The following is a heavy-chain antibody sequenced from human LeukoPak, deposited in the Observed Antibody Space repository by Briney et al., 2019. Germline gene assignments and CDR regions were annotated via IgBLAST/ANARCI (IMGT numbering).Heavy chain of an antibody. D-gene: IGHD3-22*01. J-gene: IGHJ6*03. CDR3: ARASVPYYYDSSGSQIYYYYYYMDV. CDR2: IIPIFGTA. Sequence: GASVKVSCKASGGTFSSYAISWVRQAPGQGLEWMGGIIPIFGTANYAQKFQGRVTITADKSTSTAYMELSSLRSEDTAVYYCARASVPYYYDSSGSQIYYYYYYMDVWGKGTTVTVSS. V-gene: IGHV1-69*06. CDR1: GGTFSSYA.